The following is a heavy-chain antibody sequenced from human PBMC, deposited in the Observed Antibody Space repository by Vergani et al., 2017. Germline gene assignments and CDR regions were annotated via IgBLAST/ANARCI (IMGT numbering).Heavy chain of an antibody. CDR2: NSAYNGNT. CDR3: ARDHITMVRGVIPDAFDI. J-gene: IGHJ3*02. D-gene: IGHD3-10*01. CDR1: GYTFTSYG. V-gene: IGHV1-18*01. Sequence: QVQLVQSGAEVKKPGASVKVSCKASGYTFTSYGISWVRQAPGQGLEWMGWNSAYNGNTNYAQKFQGRVTITRDTSASTAYMELSSLRSEDTAVYYCARDHITMVRGVIPDAFDIWGQGTMVTVSS.